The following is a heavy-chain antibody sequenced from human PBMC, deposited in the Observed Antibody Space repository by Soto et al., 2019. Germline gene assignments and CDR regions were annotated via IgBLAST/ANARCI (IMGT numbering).Heavy chain of an antibody. CDR1: GYGLAGRD. CDR3: ERGVTAGVDY. V-gene: IGHV1-8*01. D-gene: IGHD1-26*01. Sequence: VKVSWEESGYGLAGRDRNWVRQTTGQGLEWMGRMRPSSGRTGYAQKFQARVTMTRDTSINTAYMELSSLTSDDTAFYYCERGVTAGVDYWGQGTLVTVSS. J-gene: IGHJ4*02. CDR2: MRPSSGRT.